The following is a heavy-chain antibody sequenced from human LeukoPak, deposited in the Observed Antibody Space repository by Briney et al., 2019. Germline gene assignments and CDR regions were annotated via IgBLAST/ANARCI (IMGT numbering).Heavy chain of an antibody. CDR3: ARGCRSGYCVLTN. Sequence: SETLSLTCAVYGGFFSGYYWSWIRQPPGKGLEWIGEINHSGSTNYNPSLKSRVTISVDTSKNQFSLKLSSVTAADTAVYYCARGCRSGYCVLTNWGQGTLVTVSS. CDR2: INHSGST. CDR1: GGFFSGYY. D-gene: IGHD3-22*01. V-gene: IGHV4-34*01. J-gene: IGHJ4*02.